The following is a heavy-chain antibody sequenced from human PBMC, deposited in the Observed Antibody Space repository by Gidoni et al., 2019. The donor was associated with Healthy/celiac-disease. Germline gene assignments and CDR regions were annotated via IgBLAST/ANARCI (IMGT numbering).Heavy chain of an antibody. CDR1: GFTFSSYA. CDR2: ISSSGSTI. CDR3: ASVGDYGGWRWFDP. J-gene: IGHJ5*02. Sequence: EVQLVESGGGLVQPGGSLRLSCAASGFTFSSYAMNWVRQAPGKGLEWVSYISSSGSTIYYADSVKGRFTISRDNAKNSLYLQMNSLRAEDTAVYYCASVGDYGGWRWFDPWGQGTLVTVSS. V-gene: IGHV3-48*03. D-gene: IGHD4-17*01.